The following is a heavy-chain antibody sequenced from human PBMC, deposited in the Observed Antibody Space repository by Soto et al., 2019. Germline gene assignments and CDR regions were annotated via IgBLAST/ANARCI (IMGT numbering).Heavy chain of an antibody. CDR1: GGSISSSSYY. CDR3: ARIVVVAVAATHFDY. CDR2: IYYSGST. D-gene: IGHD2-15*01. V-gene: IGHV4-39*01. Sequence: SETLSLTCTVSGGSISSSSYYWGWIRQPPGKGLEWIGSIYYSGSTYYNPSLKSRVTISVDTSKNQFSLKLSSVTAADTAVYYCARIVVVAVAATHFDYWGQGTLVTVSS. J-gene: IGHJ4*02.